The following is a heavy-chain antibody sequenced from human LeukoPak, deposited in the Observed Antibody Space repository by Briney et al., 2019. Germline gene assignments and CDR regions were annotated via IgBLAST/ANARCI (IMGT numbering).Heavy chain of an antibody. CDR3: ARVNGLMTTVVTRKYYFDY. Sequence: SETLSLTCTVSGGSISSYYWSWIRQPPGKGLEWIGYIYYSGSTNYNPSLKSRVTISVDTSKNQFSLKLSSVTAADTAVYYCARVNGLMTTVVTRKYYFDYWGQGTLVTVSS. D-gene: IGHD4-23*01. CDR1: GGSISSYY. V-gene: IGHV4-59*12. CDR2: IYYSGST. J-gene: IGHJ4*02.